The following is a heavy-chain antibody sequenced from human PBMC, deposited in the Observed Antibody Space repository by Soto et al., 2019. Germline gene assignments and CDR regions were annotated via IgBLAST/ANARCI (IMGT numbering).Heavy chain of an antibody. V-gene: IGHV3-30*18. CDR1: GFTFSSYG. Sequence: GGSLRLSCAASGFTFSSYGMHWVRQAPGKGLEWVAVISYDGSNKYYADSVKGRFTISRDNSKDTLYLQMNSLRAEDTAVYYCAKDRRNYYGMDVWGQGTTVTVSS. CDR3: AKDRRNYYGMDV. CDR2: ISYDGSNK. J-gene: IGHJ6*02.